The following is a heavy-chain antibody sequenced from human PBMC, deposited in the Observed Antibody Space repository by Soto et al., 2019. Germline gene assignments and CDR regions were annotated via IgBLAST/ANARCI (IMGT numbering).Heavy chain of an antibody. CDR3: ARVGKLELQGGAFDI. V-gene: IGHV4-4*07. Sequence: LSLTCTVSGGSISSYYWSWIRQPAGKGLEWIGRIYTSGSTNYNPSLKSRVTMSVDTSKNQFSLKLSSVTAADTAVYYCARVGKLELQGGAFDIWGQGTMVTVSS. CDR2: IYTSGST. CDR1: GGSISSYY. D-gene: IGHD1-7*01. J-gene: IGHJ3*02.